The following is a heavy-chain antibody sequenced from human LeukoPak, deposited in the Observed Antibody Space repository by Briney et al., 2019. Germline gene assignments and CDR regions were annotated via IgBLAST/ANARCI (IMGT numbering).Heavy chain of an antibody. CDR2: ISSSGSTI. CDR1: GFTFSSYE. D-gene: IGHD2-15*01. CDR3: ARSAHCSGGSCYVGYFDY. Sequence: GGSLRLSCAASGFTFSSYEMNWVRQAPGKGLEWVSYISSSGSTIYYADSVKGRFTISRDNAKNSLYLQINSLRAEDTAVYYCARSAHCSGGSCYVGYFDYWGQGTLVTVSS. J-gene: IGHJ4*02. V-gene: IGHV3-48*03.